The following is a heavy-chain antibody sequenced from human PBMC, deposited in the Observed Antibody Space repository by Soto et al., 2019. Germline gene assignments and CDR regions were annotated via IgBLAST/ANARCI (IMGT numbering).Heavy chain of an antibody. CDR1: GGSISSSSYY. CDR2: IYYSGST. D-gene: IGHD3-10*01. CDR3: ARLSNVYYYGSGSPPAMDV. J-gene: IGHJ6*03. Sequence: SETLSLTCTVSGGSISSSSYYWGWIRQPPGKGLEWIGSIYYSGSTYYNPSLKSRVTISVDTSKNQFSLKLSSVTAADTAVYYCARLSNVYYYGSGSPPAMDVWGKGTTVTVSS. V-gene: IGHV4-39*01.